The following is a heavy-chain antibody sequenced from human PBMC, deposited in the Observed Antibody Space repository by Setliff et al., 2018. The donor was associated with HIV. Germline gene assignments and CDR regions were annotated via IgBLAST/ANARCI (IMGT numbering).Heavy chain of an antibody. CDR3: ARGGTAAAGYLDN. J-gene: IGHJ4*02. V-gene: IGHV4-34*01. D-gene: IGHD6-13*01. Sequence: SETLSLTCAVYGGSFSEYYWSWVRQPPGKGLEWLGEISHSGTTNYNPSLKSRLTILVDTSKKQFSAKLSSVTAADTAVYYCARGGTAAAGYLDNWGQGTPVTVSS. CDR1: GGSFSEYY. CDR2: ISHSGTT.